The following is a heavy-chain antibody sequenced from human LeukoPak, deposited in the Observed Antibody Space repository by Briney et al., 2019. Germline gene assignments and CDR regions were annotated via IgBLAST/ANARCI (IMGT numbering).Heavy chain of an antibody. CDR3: ARAVAAADSY. D-gene: IGHD6-13*01. Sequence: GGSLRLSCAVSGFIFSSYWMTWVRQASGKGLEWVANIKQDGNEQYYVDSVRGRFTISRDNARNSVYLQMNSLRAEDTAVYSCARAVAAADSYWGRGTLVTVSS. V-gene: IGHV3-7*04. J-gene: IGHJ4*02. CDR1: GFIFSSYW. CDR2: IKQDGNEQ.